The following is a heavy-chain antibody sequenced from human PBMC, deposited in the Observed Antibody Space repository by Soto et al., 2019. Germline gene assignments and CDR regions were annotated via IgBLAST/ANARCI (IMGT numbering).Heavy chain of an antibody. CDR2: IYPGDSDT. CDR3: ARQGGEYYYDSSGYYLTAHDAFDI. J-gene: IGHJ3*02. CDR1: GYSFTSYW. D-gene: IGHD3-22*01. V-gene: IGHV5-51*01. Sequence: VESLKISCKGSGYSFTSYWIGWVRQMPGKGLEWMGIIYPGDSDTRYSPSFQGQVTISADKSISTAYLQWSSLKASDTAMYYCARQGGEYYYDSSGYYLTAHDAFDIWGQGTMVTVSS.